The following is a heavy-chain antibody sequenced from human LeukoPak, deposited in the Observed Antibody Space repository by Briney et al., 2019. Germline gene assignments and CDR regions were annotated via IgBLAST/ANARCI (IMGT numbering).Heavy chain of an antibody. D-gene: IGHD3-3*01. CDR1: GFTFSSYG. CDR2: ISGSGGST. CDR3: TRRGDDFWSGYSGFDP. Sequence: GGTLRLSCAASGFTFSSYGMSWVRQAPGKGLEWVSAISGSGGSTYYADSVKGRFTISRDNSKNTLYLQMNSLRAEDTAVYYCTRRGDDFWSGYSGFDPWGQGTLVTVSS. V-gene: IGHV3-23*01. J-gene: IGHJ5*02.